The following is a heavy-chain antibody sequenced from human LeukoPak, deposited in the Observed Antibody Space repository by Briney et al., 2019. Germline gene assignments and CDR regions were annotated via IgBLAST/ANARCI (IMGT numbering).Heavy chain of an antibody. Sequence: GGSLRLSCAASGFTFISFAMSWVRQAPGKGLEWVSAISGSGGSTYYADSVKGRFTISRDNSKNTLFLQMNSLRAEDTAVYYCARAFGLTDYWGQGTLVTVSS. CDR3: ARAFGLTDY. V-gene: IGHV3-23*01. D-gene: IGHD3/OR15-3a*01. CDR2: ISGSGGST. CDR1: GFTFISFA. J-gene: IGHJ4*02.